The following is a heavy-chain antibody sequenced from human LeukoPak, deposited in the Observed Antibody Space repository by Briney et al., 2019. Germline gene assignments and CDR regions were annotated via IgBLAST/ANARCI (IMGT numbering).Heavy chain of an antibody. V-gene: IGHV3-23*01. Sequence: GGSLRLSCAASGFTSSSFVMSWVRQAPGKGLEWVSGISASGGSTYYADSVKGRFTISRDNAKKTLYLQMNSLRAEDTAVYYCARGQTYYDDSTGYHYYAFDIWGQGTMVTVSS. CDR2: ISASGGST. D-gene: IGHD3-9*01. CDR3: ARGQTYYDDSTGYHYYAFDI. J-gene: IGHJ3*02. CDR1: GFTSSSFV.